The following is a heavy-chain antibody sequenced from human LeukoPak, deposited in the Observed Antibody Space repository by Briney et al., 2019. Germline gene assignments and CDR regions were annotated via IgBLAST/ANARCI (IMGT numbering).Heavy chain of an antibody. CDR3: ARDRIGCSSTSCYGGTGWDAFDI. CDR1: GYTFTGFY. J-gene: IGHJ3*02. D-gene: IGHD2-2*01. V-gene: IGHV1-2*02. Sequence: ASVKVSCKASGYTFTGFYMHWVRQAPGQGLEWMGWLNPNSGGTNYAQKFQGRVTMTRDTSISTAYMELSRLRSDDTAVYYCARDRIGCSSTSCYGGTGWDAFDIWGEATMVTVSS. CDR2: LNPNSGGT.